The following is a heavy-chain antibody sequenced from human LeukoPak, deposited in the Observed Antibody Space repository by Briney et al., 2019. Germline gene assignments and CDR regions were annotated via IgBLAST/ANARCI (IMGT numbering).Heavy chain of an antibody. CDR3: AAGPQWELRPFDY. Sequence: ASVKVSCKVSGYTLTELSMHWVRQAPGKGLEWLGGFDPEDGETIYAQKFQSRVTMTEDTSTDTAYMELSSLRSEDTAVYYCAAGPQWELRPFDYWGQGTLVTVSS. CDR1: GYTLTELS. V-gene: IGHV1-24*01. CDR2: FDPEDGET. J-gene: IGHJ4*02. D-gene: IGHD1-26*01.